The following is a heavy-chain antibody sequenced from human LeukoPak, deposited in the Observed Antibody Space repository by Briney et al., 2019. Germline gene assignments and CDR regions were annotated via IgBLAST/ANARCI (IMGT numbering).Heavy chain of an antibody. J-gene: IGHJ4*02. Sequence: VGSRRLSCAASGLIFGSYGMHWVRQAPGKGLEWVAFIRFDGTNKYYAESVKGRFTISRDNSKNTLYLQMSSLRPEDTAVYYCAKDWAVLGTMVPNWGQGTVVTVSS. D-gene: IGHD5-12*01. CDR2: IRFDGTNK. CDR1: GLIFGSYG. CDR3: AKDWAVLGTMVPN. V-gene: IGHV3-30*02.